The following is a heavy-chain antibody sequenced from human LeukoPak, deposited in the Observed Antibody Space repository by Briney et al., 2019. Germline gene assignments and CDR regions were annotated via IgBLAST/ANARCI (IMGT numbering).Heavy chain of an antibody. CDR3: AKSGIFQGYYFYYMDV. J-gene: IGHJ6*03. D-gene: IGHD2-15*01. CDR2: ISWNSDKI. V-gene: IGHV3-9*01. Sequence: GGSLRLSCAASGFTFSVYEMHWVRQVPGKGLEWVSGISWNSDKIGYADSVKGRFTISRDNAKKSLYLQMNSPRPEDTALYYCAKSGIFQGYYFYYMDVWGKGTTVTISS. CDR1: GFTFSVYE.